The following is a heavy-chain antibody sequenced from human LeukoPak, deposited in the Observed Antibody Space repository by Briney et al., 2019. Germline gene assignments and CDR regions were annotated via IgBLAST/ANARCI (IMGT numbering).Heavy chain of an antibody. V-gene: IGHV4-59*01. CDR1: GGSISSYY. D-gene: IGHD3-10*01. CDR3: ARVGLWFGELSLPNWFDP. CDR2: IYYSGST. J-gene: IGHJ5*02. Sequence: SETLSLTCTVSGGSISSYYWSWIRQPPGKGLEWIGYIYYSGSTNYNSSLKNRVTISVDTSKNQFSLKLSSVTAADTAVYYCARVGLWFGELSLPNWFDPWGQGTLVTVSS.